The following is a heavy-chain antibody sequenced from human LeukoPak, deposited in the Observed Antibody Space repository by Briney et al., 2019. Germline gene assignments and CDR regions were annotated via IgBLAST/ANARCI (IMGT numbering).Heavy chain of an antibody. V-gene: IGHV3-66*01. CDR3: ARSLGVPYYFDY. D-gene: IGHD3-10*01. CDR1: GFTVSSNY. CDR2: IYSSGST. J-gene: IGHJ4*02. Sequence: GGSLRLSCAASGFTVSSNYMSWVRQAPGKGLEWVSIIYSSGSTYYADSVKGRFTISRDNSKNTLYLQMNSLRAEDTAVYYCARSLGVPYYFDYWGQGTLVTVSS.